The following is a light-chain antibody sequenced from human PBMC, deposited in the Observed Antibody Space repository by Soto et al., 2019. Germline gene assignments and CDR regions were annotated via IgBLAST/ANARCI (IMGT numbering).Light chain of an antibody. Sequence: DIQMTQSPSSLSASEGDRVTITCRASQSISTFLNWYQQKPGKAPKLLIYAASSLQSGVPSRFSGSGSGTDFTLTISSLRPEDFATYYCQQSYSTPLTFGGGTKVEIK. CDR3: QQSYSTPLT. CDR1: QSISTF. J-gene: IGKJ4*01. V-gene: IGKV1-39*01. CDR2: AAS.